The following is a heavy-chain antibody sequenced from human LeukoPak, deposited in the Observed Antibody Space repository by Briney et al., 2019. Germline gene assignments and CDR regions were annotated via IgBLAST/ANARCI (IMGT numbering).Heavy chain of an antibody. J-gene: IGHJ4*02. V-gene: IGHV4-38-2*01. CDR3: ARQGGYSYGYQSH. CDR2: IYHSGST. Sequence: SETLSLTCAVSGYSLSSGYYWGWIRQPPGKGVGWGGSIYHSGSTYYNPSLKSRVTISVDTSKNQFSLKLSPVTAADTAVYYCARQGGYSYGYQSHWGQGTLVTVSS. CDR1: GYSLSSGYY. D-gene: IGHD5-18*01.